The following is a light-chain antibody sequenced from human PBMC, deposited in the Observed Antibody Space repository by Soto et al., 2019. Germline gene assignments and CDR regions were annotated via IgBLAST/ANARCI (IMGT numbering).Light chain of an antibody. J-gene: IGKJ1*01. Sequence: DIQMTQSPSTLSASVGDRVTITCRASQSISSWLAWYQQKPGKAPKLLIYKASSLESGVPSRFSGSGSGTEFNLTISRLQPDDFATYYCQQYNSYSKTFGQGTKVEIK. CDR3: QQYNSYSKT. V-gene: IGKV1-5*03. CDR1: QSISSW. CDR2: KAS.